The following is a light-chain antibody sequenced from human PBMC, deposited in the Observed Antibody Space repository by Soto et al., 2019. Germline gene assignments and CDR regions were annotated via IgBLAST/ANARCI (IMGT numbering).Light chain of an antibody. CDR2: DVT. CDR3: TSYTSTNSYVA. Sequence: QSALTQPASVSGSPGQSITISCTGTSTDVGGHYYVSWYQQHPGKAPKLIIYDVTDRPSGVSHSFSGSKSGNTASLTISGLQAEDEADYYCTSYTSTNSYVAVGGGTKLTVL. J-gene: IGLJ2*01. CDR1: STDVGGHYY. V-gene: IGLV2-14*03.